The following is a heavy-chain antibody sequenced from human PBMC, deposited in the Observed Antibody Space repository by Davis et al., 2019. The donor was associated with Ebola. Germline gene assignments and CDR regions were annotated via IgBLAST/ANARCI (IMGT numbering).Heavy chain of an antibody. CDR1: GFSFSSYA. CDR3: ARAPSGYSSSFDY. J-gene: IGHJ4*02. V-gene: IGHV3-23*01. CDR2: ISGSGDST. D-gene: IGHD6-13*01. Sequence: GESLKISCAASGFSFSSYAMSWVRQAPGKGPEWVSDISGSGDSTYYADSVKGRLTISRDNSQNTLYLQMNSLRVEDTAVYYCARAPSGYSSSFDYWGQGTLVTVSS.